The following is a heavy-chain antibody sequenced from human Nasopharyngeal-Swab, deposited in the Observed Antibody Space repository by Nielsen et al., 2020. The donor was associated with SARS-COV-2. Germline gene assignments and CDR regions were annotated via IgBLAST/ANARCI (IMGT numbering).Heavy chain of an antibody. V-gene: IGHV1-2*02. Sequence: ASVKVSCKVSGYTLTELSMHWVRQAPGKGLEWMGWINPNTGGTNYAQKFQGRVTMTRDTPISTAYMELSRLRSDDTAVYYCARGGTYYFDYWGQGTLVTVSS. CDR3: ARGGTYYFDY. D-gene: IGHD1-26*01. CDR1: GYTLTELS. CDR2: INPNTGGT. J-gene: IGHJ4*02.